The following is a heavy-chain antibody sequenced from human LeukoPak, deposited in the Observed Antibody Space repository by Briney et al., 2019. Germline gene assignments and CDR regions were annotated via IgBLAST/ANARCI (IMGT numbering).Heavy chain of an antibody. V-gene: IGHV4-59*08. CDR3: ARQPPQYYGTDV. CDR2: IYYSGST. Sequence: SETLPLTCTVSGGPISSYYWSWIRQPPGKGLEWIGYIYYSGSTNYNPSVKSRVTMSVDTSNKQFSLKLTSVTAADTAVYYCARQPPQYYGTDVWGQGTTVTVSS. CDR1: GGPISSYY. J-gene: IGHJ6*02.